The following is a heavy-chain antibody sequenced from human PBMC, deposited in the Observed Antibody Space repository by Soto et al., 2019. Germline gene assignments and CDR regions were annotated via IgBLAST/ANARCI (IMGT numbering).Heavy chain of an antibody. J-gene: IGHJ5*02. V-gene: IGHV4-34*01. D-gene: IGHD4-4*01. CDR3: ARVKGGARYSNKLGWVDP. CDR1: GGSFSGYY. Sequence: SETLSLTCAVYGGSFSGYYWSWIRQPPGKGLEWIGEINHSGSTNYNPSLKSRVTISVDTSKNQFSLKLSSVTAADTAVYYCARVKGGARYSNKLGWVDPWGQGTLVTVSS. CDR2: INHSGST.